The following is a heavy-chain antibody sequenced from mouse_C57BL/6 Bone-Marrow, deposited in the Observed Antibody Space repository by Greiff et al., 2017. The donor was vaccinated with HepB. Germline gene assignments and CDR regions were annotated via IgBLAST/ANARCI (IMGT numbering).Heavy chain of an antibody. D-gene: IGHD1-1*01. V-gene: IGHV1-81*01. Sequence: VQVVESGAELARPGASVKLSCKASGYTFTSYGISWVKQRTGQGLEWIGEIYPRSGNTYYNEKFKGKATLTADKSSSTAYMELRSLTSEDSAVYFCARGPYYYGSSYDYFDYWGQGTTLTVSS. CDR2: IYPRSGNT. CDR1: GYTFTSYG. J-gene: IGHJ2*01. CDR3: ARGPYYYGSSYDYFDY.